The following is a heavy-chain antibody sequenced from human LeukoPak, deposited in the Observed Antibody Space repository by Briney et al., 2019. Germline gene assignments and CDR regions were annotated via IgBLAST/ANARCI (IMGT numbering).Heavy chain of an antibody. CDR2: IYSDNT. D-gene: IGHD7-27*01. CDR1: RFTFSNYG. V-gene: IGHV3-NL1*01. J-gene: IGHJ4*02. Sequence: GGSLRLSCATSRFTFSNYGMHWVRQAPGKGLEWVSFIYSDNTHYSDSVKGRFTISRDNSKNTLYLQMNTLRAEDTAFYYCAKDHGGTGKTNWGQGTLVTVSS. CDR3: AKDHGGTGKTN.